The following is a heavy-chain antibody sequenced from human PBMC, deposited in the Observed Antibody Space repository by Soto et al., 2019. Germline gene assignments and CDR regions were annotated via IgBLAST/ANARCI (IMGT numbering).Heavy chain of an antibody. Sequence: QVQLVQSGAEVRKPGASVRISCKASGYTFTFYYIHWVRQAPGQGLEWMGTVNPSYGDTAYSQKFQGRVTLTRDTSTTTVYMDLSSLRSEDTAVYFCARGSEVASRQPFDFWGQGSLVSVSS. CDR3: ARGSEVASRQPFDF. J-gene: IGHJ5*01. CDR2: VNPSYGDT. D-gene: IGHD3-10*01. V-gene: IGHV1-46*01. CDR1: GYTFTFYY.